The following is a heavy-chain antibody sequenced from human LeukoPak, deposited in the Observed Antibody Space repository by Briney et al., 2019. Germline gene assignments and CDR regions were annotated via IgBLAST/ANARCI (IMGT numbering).Heavy chain of an antibody. Sequence: QSGGSLRLSCAASGFTFSSYAMSWVRQAPGKGLEWVSAISGSGGSTYYADSVKGRFTISRDNSKNTLYLQMNSLRAEDTAVYYCAKAPYDSSGPKDYFDYWGQGTLVTVSS. D-gene: IGHD3-22*01. J-gene: IGHJ4*02. CDR3: AKAPYDSSGPKDYFDY. CDR2: ISGSGGST. CDR1: GFTFSSYA. V-gene: IGHV3-23*01.